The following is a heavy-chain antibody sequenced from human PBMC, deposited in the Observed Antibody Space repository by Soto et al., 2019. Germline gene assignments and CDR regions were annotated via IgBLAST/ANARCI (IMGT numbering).Heavy chain of an antibody. J-gene: IGHJ5*02. Sequence: SETLALTCTVSGGPISSSSYYWGWIPQPPGKRLEWIGSIYYSGSTYYNTSLKSRVTISVDTSKNQFSLKLSSVTAADTAVYYCARRGDCSGGSCYSQDFYYYDSSGYYWDNWFDPWGQGTLVTVS. CDR1: GGPISSSSYY. CDR2: IYYSGST. CDR3: ARRGDCSGGSCYSQDFYYYDSSGYYWDNWFDP. D-gene: IGHD3-22*01. V-gene: IGHV4-39*01.